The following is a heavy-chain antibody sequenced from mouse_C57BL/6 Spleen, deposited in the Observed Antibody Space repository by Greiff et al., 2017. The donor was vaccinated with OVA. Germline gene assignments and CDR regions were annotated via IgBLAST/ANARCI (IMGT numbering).Heavy chain of an antibody. J-gene: IGHJ2*01. D-gene: IGHD3-2*02. CDR3: ARSGDSSGYFDD. CDR1: GYAFSSSW. CDR2: IYPGDGDT. V-gene: IGHV1-82*01. Sequence: VQLQQSGPELVKPGASVKISCKASGYAFSSSWMNWVKQRPGKVLEWIGRIYPGDGDTNYNGKFKGKATLTADKSSSTAYMQLSSLTSEDSAVYFCARSGDSSGYFDDWGQGTTLTVSS.